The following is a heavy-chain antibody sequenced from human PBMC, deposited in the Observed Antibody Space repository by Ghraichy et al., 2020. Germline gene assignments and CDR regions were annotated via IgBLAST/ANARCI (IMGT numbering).Heavy chain of an antibody. CDR2: ITSTSRSI. Sequence: LSLTCVGSGFTFSSYNMNWVRQSPGKGLEWVSYITSTSRSIFYADSVKGRFTISRDNAKNSLSLQMNSLRDEDTAVYYCARASRVVRFDYYDGMDVWGQGTTVTVSS. CDR1: GFTFSSYN. J-gene: IGHJ6*02. V-gene: IGHV3-48*02. CDR3: ARASRVVRFDYYDGMDV. D-gene: IGHD2-21*01.